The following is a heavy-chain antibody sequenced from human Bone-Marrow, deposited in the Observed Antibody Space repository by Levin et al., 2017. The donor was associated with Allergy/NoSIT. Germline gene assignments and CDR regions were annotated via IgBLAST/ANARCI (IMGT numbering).Heavy chain of an antibody. CDR3: ARFPLDDYGDSENYYYYGMDV. D-gene: IGHD4-17*01. CDR1: GGSISSSSYY. Sequence: SETLSLTCTVSGGSISSSSYYWGWIRQPPGTGLEWIGSIYYSGSTYYNPSLKSRVTISVDTSKNQFSLKLSSVTAADTAVYYCARFPLDDYGDSENYYYYGMDVWGQGTTVTVSS. V-gene: IGHV4-39*07. CDR2: IYYSGST. J-gene: IGHJ6*02.